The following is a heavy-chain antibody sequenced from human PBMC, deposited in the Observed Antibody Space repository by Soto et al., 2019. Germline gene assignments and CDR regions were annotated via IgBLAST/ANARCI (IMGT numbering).Heavy chain of an antibody. Sequence: QVQLQQWGAGLLKPSETLSLTCAVYGGSFSGYYWSWIRQPPGKGLEWIGEINHSGSTNYNPSLKSRVTISVDTSKNQFSLKLSSVTAADTAVYYCARGPRGRGLAARPQYNWFDPWGQGTLVTVSS. CDR3: ARGPRGRGLAARPQYNWFDP. J-gene: IGHJ5*02. CDR2: INHSGST. V-gene: IGHV4-34*01. D-gene: IGHD6-6*01. CDR1: GGSFSGYY.